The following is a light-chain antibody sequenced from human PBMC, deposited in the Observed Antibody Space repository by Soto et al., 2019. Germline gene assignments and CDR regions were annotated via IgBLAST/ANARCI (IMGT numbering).Light chain of an antibody. V-gene: IGLV2-14*01. CDR2: EVN. CDR3: SSYTTDNTRV. Sequence: QSVLTQPASVSGSPGQSITIFCTGTSSDVGGYNYVSWYQQYPGKAPKLMIYEVNNRPSGVSNCFSGSKSGNTASLTISGLQADDEADYYCSSYTTDNTRVFGGGTKLTVL. J-gene: IGLJ2*01. CDR1: SSDVGGYNY.